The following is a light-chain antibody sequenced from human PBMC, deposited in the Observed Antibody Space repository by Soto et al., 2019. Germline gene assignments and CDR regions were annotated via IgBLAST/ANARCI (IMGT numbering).Light chain of an antibody. CDR1: SGDIGGYNS. V-gene: IGLV2-14*01. CDR3: SSFTSSSTWV. CDR2: EVV. Sequence: QSALTQPASVSGSPGQSITISCTGTSGDIGGYNSVSWYQQHPGKAPKLLIYEVVKRPSGVSNRFSGSKSGNTASLTISGLQADDEADYYCSSFTSSSTWVFGGGTKVTVL. J-gene: IGLJ3*02.